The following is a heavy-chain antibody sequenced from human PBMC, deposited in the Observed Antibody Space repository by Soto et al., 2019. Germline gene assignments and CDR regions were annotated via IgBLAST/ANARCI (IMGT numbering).Heavy chain of an antibody. CDR3: ARKGGHEDPFDY. V-gene: IGHV3-33*01. D-gene: IGHD2-15*01. J-gene: IGHJ4*02. CDR2: IWYDGSNK. Sequence: ESGGGVVQPGRSLRLSCAASGFTFSSYGMHWVRQAPGKGLEWVAVIWYDGSNKYYADSVKGRFTISRDNSKNTLYLQMNSLRAEDTAVYYCARKGGHEDPFDYWGQGTLVTVSS. CDR1: GFTFSSYG.